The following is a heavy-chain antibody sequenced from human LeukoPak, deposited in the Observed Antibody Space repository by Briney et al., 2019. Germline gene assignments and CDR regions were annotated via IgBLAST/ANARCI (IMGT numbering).Heavy chain of an antibody. J-gene: IGHJ4*02. CDR3: TREMCSYSSGWYYFDY. D-gene: IGHD6-19*01. CDR2: IRSKAYGGTT. Sequence: GGSLRLSCTASGFTFGDYAMSWVRQAPGKGLEWVGFIRSKAYGGTTEYAASVKGRFTISRDDSKSIAYLQMNSLKAEDTAVYYCTREMCSYSSGWYYFDYWGQGTLVTVSS. CDR1: GFTFGDYA. V-gene: IGHV3-49*04.